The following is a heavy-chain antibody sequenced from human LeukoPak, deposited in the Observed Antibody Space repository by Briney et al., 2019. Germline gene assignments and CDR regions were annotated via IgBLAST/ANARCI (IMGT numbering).Heavy chain of an antibody. CDR1: GFTFSSYE. Sequence: GGSLRLSCAASGFTFSSYEMNWVRQAPGKGLEWVSYISSSGSTIYYADSVKGRFTISRDNAKNSLYLQMNSLRAEDPAVYYCARDSYCSGGSGYSYYFDYWGQGTLVTVSS. D-gene: IGHD2-15*01. CDR2: ISSSGSTI. CDR3: ARDSYCSGGSGYSYYFDY. J-gene: IGHJ4*02. V-gene: IGHV3-48*03.